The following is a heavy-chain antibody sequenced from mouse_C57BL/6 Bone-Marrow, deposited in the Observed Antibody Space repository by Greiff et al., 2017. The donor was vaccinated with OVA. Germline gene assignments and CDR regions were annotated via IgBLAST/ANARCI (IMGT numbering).Heavy chain of an antibody. Sequence: QVQLQQSGPGLVQPSQSLSITCTVSGFSLTSYGVHWVRQSPGKGLEWLGVIWSGGSTDYNAAFISRLSISKDNSKSQVFFKMNSLQADETARYYCARDTTVVADRYFDVWGTGTTVTVSS. CDR2: IWSGGST. CDR3: ARDTTVVADRYFDV. D-gene: IGHD1-1*01. J-gene: IGHJ1*03. CDR1: GFSLTSYG. V-gene: IGHV2-2*01.